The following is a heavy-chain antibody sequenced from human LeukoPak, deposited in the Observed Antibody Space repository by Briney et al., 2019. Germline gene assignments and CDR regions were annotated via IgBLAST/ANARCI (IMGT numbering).Heavy chain of an antibody. J-gene: IGHJ4*02. CDR2: ISSSSSNI. CDR3: ARENGYRLDY. V-gene: IGHV3-48*04. D-gene: IGHD5-18*01. CDR1: GFMFSAYA. Sequence: GGSLRLSCAASGFMFSAYAMNWVRQAPGKGLEWISYISSSSSNIYYADSVKGRFTISRDNARNSLYLQINSLRVDDTAVYFCARENGYRLDYWGQGSLVTVSS.